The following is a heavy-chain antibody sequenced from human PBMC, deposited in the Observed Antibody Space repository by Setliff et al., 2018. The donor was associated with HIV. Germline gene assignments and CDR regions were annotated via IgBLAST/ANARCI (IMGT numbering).Heavy chain of an antibody. CDR3: AGGPGTTSIDY. D-gene: IGHD1-26*01. CDR1: GGSFSGYY. J-gene: IGHJ4*02. CDR2: INHSGST. V-gene: IGHV4-34*01. Sequence: SETLSLTFAVYGGSFSGYYWSWIRQPPGKGLEWIGEINHSGSTNYNMSLWSRVTISLDASRNQFSLELISVTAADTAVYYCAGGPGTTSIDYWAQGTLVTVSS.